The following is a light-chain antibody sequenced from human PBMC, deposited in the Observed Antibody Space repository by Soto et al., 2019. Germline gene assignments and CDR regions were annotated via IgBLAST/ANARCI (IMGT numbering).Light chain of an antibody. Sequence: QSVLTQPASVSGSPGPSITVSCTGTSNDVGASDYVSWYQHHPGKAPKAIIYEVKNRPSGVSSRFSGSKSANTASLTISGLQAEDEADYYCSSFTTSTTLYVFGTGTKVTVL. J-gene: IGLJ1*01. CDR2: EVK. V-gene: IGLV2-14*01. CDR1: SNDVGASDY. CDR3: SSFTTSTTLYV.